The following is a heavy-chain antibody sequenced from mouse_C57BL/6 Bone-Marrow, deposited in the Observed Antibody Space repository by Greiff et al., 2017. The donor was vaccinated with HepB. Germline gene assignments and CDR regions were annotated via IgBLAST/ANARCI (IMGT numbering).Heavy chain of an antibody. V-gene: IGHV1-76*01. CDR1: GYTFTDYY. Sequence: VQLQESGAELVRPGASVKLSCKASGYTFTDYYINWVKQRPGQGLEWIARIYPGSGNTYYNEKFKGKATLTAEKSSSTAYMQLSSLTSEDSAVYFCARGTAAQATYAMDYWGQGTSVTVSS. D-gene: IGHD3-2*02. CDR2: IYPGSGNT. J-gene: IGHJ4*01. CDR3: ARGTAAQATYAMDY.